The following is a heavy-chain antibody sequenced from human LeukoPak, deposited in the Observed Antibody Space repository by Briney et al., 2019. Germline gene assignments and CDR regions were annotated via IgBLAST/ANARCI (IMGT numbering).Heavy chain of an antibody. Sequence: PGRCLRLSCAASGFTFNSFGMHWVRQAPGKGLEWVAVISYDGSNKYSADSVKGRFTISRDNSKNTLYLQMNSLRPEDTAVYYCATDHGFHYGAYFDYWGQGTLVTVSS. CDR1: GFTFNSFG. V-gene: IGHV3-30*03. CDR2: ISYDGSNK. CDR3: ATDHGFHYGAYFDY. D-gene: IGHD4-17*01. J-gene: IGHJ4*02.